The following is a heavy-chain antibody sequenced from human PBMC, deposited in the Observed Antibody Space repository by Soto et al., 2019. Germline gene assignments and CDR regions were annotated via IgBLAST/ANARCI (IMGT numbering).Heavy chain of an antibody. CDR2: ISSSSSTI. D-gene: IGHD3-22*01. CDR1: GFTFSSYS. J-gene: IGHJ3*02. CDR3: ARDYYYDSSGYYYVPDAFDI. Sequence: PGGALGLSYAASGFTFSSYSMNWVRQAPGKGLELVSYISSSSSTIYYADSVKGRFTISRDNAKNSLYLQMSSLRDEDTAVYYCARDYYYDSSGYYYVPDAFDIWGQGTMVTVSS. V-gene: IGHV3-48*02.